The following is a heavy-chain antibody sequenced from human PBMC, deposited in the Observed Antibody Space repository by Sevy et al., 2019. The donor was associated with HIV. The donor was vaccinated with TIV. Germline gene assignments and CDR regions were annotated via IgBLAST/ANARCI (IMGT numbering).Heavy chain of an antibody. Sequence: GGSLRLSCAASGFNFSPYAMHWVRQGPGKGLEWVATVSSDGTTRSYVDSIKGRFSLSRDNSKSTLYLQMNNLTPEDTAVYYCAKEGYYYDSRSSDWFDPWGPGALVTVSS. CDR1: GFNFSPYA. D-gene: IGHD3-22*01. CDR2: VSSDGTTR. CDR3: AKEGYYYDSRSSDWFDP. J-gene: IGHJ5*02. V-gene: IGHV3-30*18.